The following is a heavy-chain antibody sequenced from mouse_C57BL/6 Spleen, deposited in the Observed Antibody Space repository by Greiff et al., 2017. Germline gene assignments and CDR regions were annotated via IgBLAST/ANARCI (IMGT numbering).Heavy chain of an antibody. CDR2: IDPSDSYT. J-gene: IGHJ4*01. CDR1: GYTFTSYW. Sequence: QVQLKESGAELVMPGASVKLSCKASGYTFTSYWMHWVKQRPGQGLEWIGEIDPSDSYTNYNQKFKGKSTLTVDKSSSTAYMQLSSLTSEDSAVYYCARRAYGSSYDAMDYWGQGTSVTVSS. V-gene: IGHV1-69*01. D-gene: IGHD1-1*01. CDR3: ARRAYGSSYDAMDY.